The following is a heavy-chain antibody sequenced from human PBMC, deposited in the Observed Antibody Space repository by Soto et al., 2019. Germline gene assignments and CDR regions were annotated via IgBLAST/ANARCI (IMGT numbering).Heavy chain of an antibody. D-gene: IGHD2-21*02. Sequence: GSLRLSCAASGFTFNTWMHWVRQAPGEGLVWVSSIDSDGSITSYADSVKGRFTISRDNAKNTLYLQMNSLRAEDTAVYYCATLGLQQAFWGQGTLVTVSS. CDR3: ATLGLQQAF. J-gene: IGHJ4*02. V-gene: IGHV3-74*01. CDR2: IDSDGSIT. CDR1: GFTFNTW.